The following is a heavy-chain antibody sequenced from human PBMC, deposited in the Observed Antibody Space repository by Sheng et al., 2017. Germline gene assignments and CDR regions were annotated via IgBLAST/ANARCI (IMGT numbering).Heavy chain of an antibody. CDR3: ARGPLGDYLPHDY. CDR2: IIPIFGTA. D-gene: IGHD4-17*01. J-gene: IGHJ4*01. Sequence: QVQLVQSGAEVKKPGSSVKVSCKASGGTFSSLWLSAGVRQAPGQGLEWMGGIIPIFGTANYAQKFQGRVTITADESTSTAYMELSSLRSEDTAVYYCARGPLGDYLPHDYSG. V-gene: IGHV1-69*01. CDR1: GGTFSSLWL.